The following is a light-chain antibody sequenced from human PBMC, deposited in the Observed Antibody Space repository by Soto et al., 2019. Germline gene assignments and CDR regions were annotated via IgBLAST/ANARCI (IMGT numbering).Light chain of an antibody. V-gene: IGLV2-14*01. CDR3: SSYASTSTVV. CDR1: SDDVGGHNY. J-gene: IGLJ2*01. CDR2: DVS. Sequence: QSALTQPASVSGSPGQSITISCTGTSDDVGGHNYVSWYQQHPGKAPKLIIYDVSNPPSGVSNRFSGSKSGNTASLTISGLQTEDEADYYCSSYASTSTVVFGGGTKLTVL.